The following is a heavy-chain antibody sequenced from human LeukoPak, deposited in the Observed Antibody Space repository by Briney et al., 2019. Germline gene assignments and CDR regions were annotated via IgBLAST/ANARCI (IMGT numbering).Heavy chain of an antibody. CDR1: GFTFSSYE. D-gene: IGHD2-15*01. Sequence: GGSLRLSCAASGFTFSSYERNWVRQAPGKGLEWVSYISSSGSTIYYADSVKGRFTISRDNAKNSLYLQMNSLRAEDTAVYYCARGRPADIVVVVASSNFDYWGQGTLVTVSS. CDR2: ISSSGSTI. CDR3: ARGRPADIVVVVASSNFDY. J-gene: IGHJ4*02. V-gene: IGHV3-48*03.